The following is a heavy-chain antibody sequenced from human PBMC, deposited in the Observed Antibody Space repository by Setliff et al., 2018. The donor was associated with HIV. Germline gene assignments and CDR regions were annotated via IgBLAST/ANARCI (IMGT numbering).Heavy chain of an antibody. CDR1: GGSISSGSHY. D-gene: IGHD6-6*01. V-gene: IGHV4-39*02. Sequence: PEETLSLTCSVSGGSISSGSHYWGWIRQAPGKGLEWIGNIYYSGTTFYNPSLKSRVSISVDTSRNEFSLKLTSVTAADTAVYYCAREFSSSSFDQWGQGTLVTVSS. CDR2: IYYSGTT. J-gene: IGHJ4*02. CDR3: AREFSSSSFDQ.